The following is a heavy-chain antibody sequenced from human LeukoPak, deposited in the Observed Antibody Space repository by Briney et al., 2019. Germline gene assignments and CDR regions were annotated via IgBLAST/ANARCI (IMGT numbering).Heavy chain of an antibody. CDR2: INPNSGGT. Sequence: ASVMVSCKASGYTFTGYYMHWVRQAPGQGLEWMGWINPNSGGTNYAQNFQGRVTMTRDTSISTAYMELRSLRAEDTAVYYCVAPRPGNYYYYMDVWGRGTTVTVSS. J-gene: IGHJ6*03. CDR1: GYTFTGYY. V-gene: IGHV1-2*02. CDR3: VAPRPGNYYYYMDV. D-gene: IGHD6-6*01.